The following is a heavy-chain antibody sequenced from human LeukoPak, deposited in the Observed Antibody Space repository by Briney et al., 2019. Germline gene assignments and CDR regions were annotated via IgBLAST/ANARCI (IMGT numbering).Heavy chain of an antibody. CDR3: AKGIAVTTSTLAY. V-gene: IGHV3-23*01. Sequence: GGSLRLSCAASGFTFSNYAMSWVRQAPGKGLEWVSGISSRGGTRYYADSVKGRFTISRDNSKNTLYLQMNSLRAEDTAVYYCAKGIAVTTSTLAYWGQGTLVTVSS. CDR2: ISSRGGTR. J-gene: IGHJ4*02. CDR1: GFTFSNYA. D-gene: IGHD4-17*01.